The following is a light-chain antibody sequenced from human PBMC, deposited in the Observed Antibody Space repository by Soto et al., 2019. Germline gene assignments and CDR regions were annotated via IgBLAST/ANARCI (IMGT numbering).Light chain of an antibody. CDR2: EAS. V-gene: IGKV1-5*03. J-gene: IGKJ1*01. Sequence: DIHMTRSPSTLSASVGHTVTITCRGSQSINKWLASYQQKPVKAPTLLIYEASILQNGVPSRFSGTESATEFTLTISSLRPDDFATYYCQQYNDYYAWTFGHGTKVDIK. CDR1: QSINKW. CDR3: QQYNDYYAWT.